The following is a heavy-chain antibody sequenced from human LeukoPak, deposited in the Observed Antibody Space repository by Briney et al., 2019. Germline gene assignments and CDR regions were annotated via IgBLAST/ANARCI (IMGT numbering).Heavy chain of an antibody. V-gene: IGHV3-53*01. CDR3: AREQGYYDSSGYYKIDY. J-gene: IGHJ4*02. Sequence: GGSLRLSCAASGFTVSSNYMSWVRQAPGQGLEWVSVIYSGGSTYYADSVKGRFTISRDNSKNTLYLQMNSLRAEDTAVYYCAREQGYYDSSGYYKIDYWGQGTLVTVSS. D-gene: IGHD3-22*01. CDR1: GFTVSSNY. CDR2: IYSGGST.